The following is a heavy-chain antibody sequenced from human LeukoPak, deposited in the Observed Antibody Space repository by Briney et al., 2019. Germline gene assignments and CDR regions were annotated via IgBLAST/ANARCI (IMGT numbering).Heavy chain of an antibody. Sequence: PGGSLGLSCVVSGITVSNYAINWVRQAPGKGLEWVSGISGSAGGTKYADSVKGRFTISRDNSLNTVYLQMNSLRAEDTAVYFCAKRGIVIRGILIIGFHKEAYYWGQGILVTVSS. D-gene: IGHD3-10*01. CDR2: ISGSAGGT. V-gene: IGHV3-23*01. J-gene: IGHJ4*02. CDR1: GITVSNYA. CDR3: AKRGIVIRGILIIGFHKEAYY.